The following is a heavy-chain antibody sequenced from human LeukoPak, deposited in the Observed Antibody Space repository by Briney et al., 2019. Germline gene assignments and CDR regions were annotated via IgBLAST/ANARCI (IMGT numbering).Heavy chain of an antibody. CDR2: ISSSSSYI. CDR3: ARGAYYYDSSGYYWSTGDFSSLDY. J-gene: IGHJ4*02. D-gene: IGHD3-22*01. V-gene: IGHV3-11*06. CDR1: GFTFSDYY. Sequence: GGSLRLSCAASGFTFSDYYMSWIRQAPGKGLEWVSSISSSSSYIYYADSVKGRFTISRDNAKNSLYLQMNSLRAEDTAVYYCARGAYYYDSSGYYWSTGDFSSLDYWGQGTLVTVSS.